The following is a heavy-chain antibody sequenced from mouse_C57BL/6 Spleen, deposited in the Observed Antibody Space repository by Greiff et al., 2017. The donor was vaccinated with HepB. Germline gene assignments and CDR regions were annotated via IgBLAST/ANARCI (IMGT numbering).Heavy chain of an antibody. Sequence: EVQLQQSGAELVRPGASVKLSCTASGFNIKDDYMHWVKQRPEQGLEWIGWIDPENGDTEYASQFQGKATITADTSSTTAYPQLSTLTSEDTAGYYGTTLPNTRLAYWGQGNLVTVSA. V-gene: IGHV14-4*01. J-gene: IGHJ3*01. CDR1: GFNIKDDY. CDR2: IDPENGDT. CDR3: TTLPNTRLAY.